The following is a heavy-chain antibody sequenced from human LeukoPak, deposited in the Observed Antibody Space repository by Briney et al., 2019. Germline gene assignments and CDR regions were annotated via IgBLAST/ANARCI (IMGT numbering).Heavy chain of an antibody. D-gene: IGHD5-12*01. CDR3: ARDKYIAYFDY. Sequence: GGSLRLSWAASGFTFSSYWMSWVRQAPGKGLEWVANIKQDGSEKYYVDSVKGRFTISRDNAKNSLYLQMNSLRAEDTAVYYCARDKYIAYFDYWGQGTLVTVSS. CDR1: GFTFSSYW. CDR2: IKQDGSEK. V-gene: IGHV3-7*01. J-gene: IGHJ4*02.